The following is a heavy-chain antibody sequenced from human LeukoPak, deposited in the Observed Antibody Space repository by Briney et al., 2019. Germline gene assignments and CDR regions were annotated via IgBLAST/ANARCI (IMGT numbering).Heavy chain of an antibody. D-gene: IGHD6-13*01. J-gene: IGHJ3*02. Sequence: ASVTVSYKASGYTFTHYYMHWVRQAPGQGLEWMGWINPNSGDTNYEQKFQGRVTMTRDTSISTAYVELSRLRSDDRAVYYCARALYTSSWPINAFNIWGQGTMVTVSS. CDR1: GYTFTHYY. V-gene: IGHV1-2*02. CDR2: INPNSGDT. CDR3: ARALYTSSWPINAFNI.